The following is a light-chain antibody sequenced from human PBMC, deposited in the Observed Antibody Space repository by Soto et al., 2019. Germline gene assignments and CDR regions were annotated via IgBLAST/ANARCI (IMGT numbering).Light chain of an antibody. CDR3: QQYNDNWT. CDR1: QSISSW. V-gene: IGKV1-5*03. CDR2: KAS. Sequence: DIQMTQSPSTLSASVGDRVTITCRASQSISSWLAWYQQKPGQAPKLLIYKASTLQSGVPSRFSGSGSGTEFLIAISSLQHDDSATYYCQQYNDNWTFGQGTKVEIK. J-gene: IGKJ1*01.